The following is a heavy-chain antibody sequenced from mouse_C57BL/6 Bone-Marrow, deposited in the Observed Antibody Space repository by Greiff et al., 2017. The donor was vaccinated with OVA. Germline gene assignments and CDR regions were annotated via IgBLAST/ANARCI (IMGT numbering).Heavy chain of an antibody. Sequence: VQLQQPGAELVKPGASVKLSCKASGYTFTSYWMQWVKQRPGQGLAWIGEIDPSDSYTNYNQKFKGKATLTVDTSSSTAYMQLSSLTSEDSAVYYCARPLITTVVPHAMDYWGQGTSVTVSS. J-gene: IGHJ4*01. CDR2: IDPSDSYT. CDR3: ARPLITTVVPHAMDY. D-gene: IGHD1-1*01. V-gene: IGHV1-50*01. CDR1: GYTFTSYW.